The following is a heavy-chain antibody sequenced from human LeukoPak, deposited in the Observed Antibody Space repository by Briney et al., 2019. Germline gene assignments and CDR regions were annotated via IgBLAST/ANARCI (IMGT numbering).Heavy chain of an antibody. CDR2: IIPIFGTA. J-gene: IGHJ4*02. V-gene: IGHV1-69*13. D-gene: IGHD1-26*01. Sequence: GASVKVSCKASGGTFSSYXXSWVRQAXGQGLEWMGGIIPIFGTANYAQKFQGRVTITADESTSTAYMELSSLRSEDTAVYYCARAGADDGNYFDYWGQGTLSPSPQ. CDR1: GGTFSSYX. CDR3: ARAGADDGNYFDY.